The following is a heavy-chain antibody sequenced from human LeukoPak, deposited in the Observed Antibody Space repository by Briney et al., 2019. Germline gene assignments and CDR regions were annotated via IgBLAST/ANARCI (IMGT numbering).Heavy chain of an antibody. Sequence: SMRPSSIASTLSLGKTYMSWFRLSQKKLLEWIAYITSSGTTTEYTDSVKGRFTISRVNAKNSLYLQMNSLRPEDTAVYYCARDPDYGDPYWGQGTLVTVSS. CDR1: TLSLGKTY. D-gene: IGHD4/OR15-4a*01. CDR3: ARDPDYGDPY. CDR2: ITSSGTTT. J-gene: IGHJ4*02. V-gene: IGHV3-11*01.